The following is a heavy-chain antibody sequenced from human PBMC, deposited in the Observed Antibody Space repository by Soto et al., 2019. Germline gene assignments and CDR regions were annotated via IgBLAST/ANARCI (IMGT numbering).Heavy chain of an antibody. CDR3: ARAGAVNGLDP. CDR1: GGSISSGGYY. J-gene: IGHJ5*02. CDR2: IYYSGRT. V-gene: IGHV4-31*03. Sequence: QVQLQESGPGLVKPSQTLSLTCTVSGGSISSGGYYWSWIRQHPGKVLDWIGYIYYSGRTYHNPSLKSRITLSVDTSKNQFSLKLSSVPAADTAVYYCARAGAVNGLDPWGQGTRVTVSS.